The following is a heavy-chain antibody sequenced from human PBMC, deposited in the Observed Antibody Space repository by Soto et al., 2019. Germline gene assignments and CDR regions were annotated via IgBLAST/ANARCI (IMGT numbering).Heavy chain of an antibody. D-gene: IGHD1-26*01. J-gene: IGHJ4*02. CDR1: GFTFSSYW. V-gene: IGHV3-74*01. Sequence: GGSLRLSCAASGFTFSSYWMHWVRQAPGKGLVWVSRINSDGSSTSYADSVKGRFTISRDNAKNTLYLQMNSLRAEDTAVYYCLVVGATAPFDYWGQGTLVTVSS. CDR2: INSDGSST. CDR3: LVVGATAPFDY.